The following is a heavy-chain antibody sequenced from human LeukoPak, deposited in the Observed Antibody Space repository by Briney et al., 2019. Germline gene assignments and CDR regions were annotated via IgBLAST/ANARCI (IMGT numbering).Heavy chain of an antibody. D-gene: IGHD2-2*01. J-gene: IGHJ4*02. CDR3: AIHRDCSTTTCSVKWGFDY. V-gene: IGHV4-39*01. CDR2: IYYTGTT. Sequence: PSETLSLTCTVSGDSISSYNYFWGWIRQPPGKGLEWIGTIYYTGTTFYNPSLNSRVTISVARSKNQFSLRLSSVTAADTAVYYCAIHRDCSTTTCSVKWGFDYWGQGTLVTVSS. CDR1: GDSISSYNYF.